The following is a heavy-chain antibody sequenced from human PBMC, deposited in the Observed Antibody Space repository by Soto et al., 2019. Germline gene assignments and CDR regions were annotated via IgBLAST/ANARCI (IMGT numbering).Heavy chain of an antibody. J-gene: IGHJ4*02. CDR3: ARIQVAAADSYYFDY. CDR2: INAGNGNT. D-gene: IGHD6-13*01. V-gene: IGHV1-3*01. CDR1: GYTFSNYG. Sequence: ASVKVSCKASGYTFSNYGIHWVRQAPGQRLEWMGLINAGNGNTKYSQNFQGRVTLTRDTSKSQVVLTMTNMDPVDTATYYCARIQVAAADSYYFDYWGQGTLVTVSS.